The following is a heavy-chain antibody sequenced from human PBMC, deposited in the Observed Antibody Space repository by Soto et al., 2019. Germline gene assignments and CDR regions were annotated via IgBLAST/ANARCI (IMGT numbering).Heavy chain of an antibody. Sequence: ASVKVSCKASGYTFTSYDINWVRQATGQGLEWMGWMNPNSGNTGYAQKFQGRVTMTRNTSISTAYMELSSLRSADTAVYYCGRSGYFGGDCYHNDTFDIWGQGTMVTVSS. J-gene: IGHJ3*02. V-gene: IGHV1-8*01. CDR2: MNPNSGNT. D-gene: IGHD2-21*02. CDR1: GYTFTSYD. CDR3: GRSGYFGGDCYHNDTFDI.